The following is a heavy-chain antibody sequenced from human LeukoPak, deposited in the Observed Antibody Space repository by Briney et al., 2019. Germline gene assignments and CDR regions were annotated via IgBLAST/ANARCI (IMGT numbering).Heavy chain of an antibody. CDR3: ARGGPIYCSGDSCYPGDY. J-gene: IGHJ4*02. Sequence: PGGSLRLSCEASGITFSNYGMHWVRQAPGKGLEWAAGIWYDGSNKNYADSVRGRFAISRDNSKNTLFLEMNSLRVEDTAVYYCARGGPIYCSGDSCYPGDYWGQGTLVTVSS. CDR1: GITFSNYG. V-gene: IGHV3-33*01. D-gene: IGHD2-15*01. CDR2: IWYDGSNK.